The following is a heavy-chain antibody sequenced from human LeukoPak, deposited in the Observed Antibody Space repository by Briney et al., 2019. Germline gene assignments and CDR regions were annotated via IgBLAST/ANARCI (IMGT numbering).Heavy chain of an antibody. V-gene: IGHV1-18*01. D-gene: IGHD1-26*01. Sequence: ASVKVSCKASGYTFTSYGISWVRQAPGQGLEWMGWISAYNGNTNYAQKLQGRVTMTTDTSTSTAYMELSSLRSEDTAVYYCAGVIVGATSGNDYWGQGTLVTVSS. J-gene: IGHJ4*02. CDR3: AGVIVGATSGNDY. CDR1: GYTFTSYG. CDR2: ISAYNGNT.